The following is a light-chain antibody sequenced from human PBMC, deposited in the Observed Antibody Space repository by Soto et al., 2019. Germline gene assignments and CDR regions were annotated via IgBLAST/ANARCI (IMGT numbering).Light chain of an antibody. CDR3: QQYYDWPIT. CDR1: QRISNL. CDR2: GAS. Sequence: EIVMTQSPATLSVSPGERATLSCRASQRISNLLAWYQQKPGQAPRLLLYGASTRATGFPDRFSGSGSGTEFTLTISSLHSEDFAVYYCQQYYDWPITFGQGTRLDIK. J-gene: IGKJ5*01. V-gene: IGKV3-15*01.